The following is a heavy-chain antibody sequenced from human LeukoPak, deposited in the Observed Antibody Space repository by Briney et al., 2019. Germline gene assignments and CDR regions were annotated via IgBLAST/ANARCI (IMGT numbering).Heavy chain of an antibody. Sequence: GASLRLSCAASGFTFSSYAMSWVRQAPGKGLEWVSAISGSGGSTYYADSVKGRFTISRDNSKNTLYLQMNSLRAEDTAVYYCAKALMYYDSSGYLGYWGQGTLVTVSS. CDR1: GFTFSSYA. V-gene: IGHV3-23*01. CDR2: ISGSGGST. D-gene: IGHD3-22*01. J-gene: IGHJ4*02. CDR3: AKALMYYDSSGYLGY.